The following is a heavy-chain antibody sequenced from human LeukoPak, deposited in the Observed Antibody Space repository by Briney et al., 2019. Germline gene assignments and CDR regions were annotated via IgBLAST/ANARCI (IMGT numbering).Heavy chain of an antibody. D-gene: IGHD6-19*01. J-gene: IGHJ5*02. CDR1: GGSFSGYY. CDR2: INHSGST. Sequence: PSETLSLTCAVYGGSFSGYYWSWIRQPPGKGLEWIGEINHSGSTNYNPSLKSRVTISVDTSKNQFSLKLSSVTAADTAVYYCARHHGSIAVAGTGNWFDPWGQGTLVTVSS. V-gene: IGHV4-34*01. CDR3: ARHHGSIAVAGTGNWFDP.